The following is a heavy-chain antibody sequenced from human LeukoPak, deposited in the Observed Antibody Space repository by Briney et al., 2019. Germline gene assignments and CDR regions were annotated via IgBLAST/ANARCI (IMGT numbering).Heavy chain of an antibody. D-gene: IGHD3-10*01. V-gene: IGHV3-30*04. CDR2: ISYDGSNK. CDR3: ARRTNMVRGVKAFDY. J-gene: IGHJ4*02. Sequence: GGSLRLSCAASVFTFSSYAMHWVRQAPGRGLEWVAVISYDGSNKYYADSVKGRFTISRDSSKNTLYLHINSLRAEDTAVYYCARRTNMVRGVKAFDYWGQGTLVTVSS. CDR1: VFTFSSYA.